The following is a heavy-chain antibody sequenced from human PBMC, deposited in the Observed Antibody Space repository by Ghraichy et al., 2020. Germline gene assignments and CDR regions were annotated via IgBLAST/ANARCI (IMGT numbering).Heavy chain of an antibody. D-gene: IGHD6-13*01. CDR3: ARNGSSWPQYYYYGMDV. J-gene: IGHJ6*02. CDR1: GYTFTSYG. Sequence: ASVKVSCKASGYTFTSYGISWVRQAPGQGLEWMGWISAYNGNTNYAQKLQGRVTMTTDTSTSTAYMELRSLRSDDTAVYYCARNGSSWPQYYYYGMDVWGQGTTVTVSS. V-gene: IGHV1-18*01. CDR2: ISAYNGNT.